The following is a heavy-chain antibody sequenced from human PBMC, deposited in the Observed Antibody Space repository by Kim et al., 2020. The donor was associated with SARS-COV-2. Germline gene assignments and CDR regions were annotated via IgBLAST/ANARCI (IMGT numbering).Heavy chain of an antibody. CDR2: IRAGAETT. Sequence: GGSLRLSCAASGFTLTNNAMSWVRQPLGRGLEWVSTIRAGAETTYYANSVNGRFTISRDSSTHTLYLQLDSLRADDTAIYYCAKDRGGSGWPVFDYWCQG. D-gene: IGHD6-19*01. CDR1: GFTLTNNA. J-gene: IGHJ4*02. V-gene: IGHV3-23*01. CDR3: AKDRGGSGWPVFDY.